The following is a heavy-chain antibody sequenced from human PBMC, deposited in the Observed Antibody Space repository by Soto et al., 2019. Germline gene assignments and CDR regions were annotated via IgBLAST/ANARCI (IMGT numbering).Heavy chain of an antibody. Sequence: SETLSLTCTVSGGSISSYYWSWIRQPPGKGLEWIGYIHYSGSTNYNPSLKSRVTISVDTSKNQFSLKLSSVTAADTAVYYCARYGHHYYYYYGMDVWGQGTTVTVSS. D-gene: IGHD5-18*01. V-gene: IGHV4-59*01. J-gene: IGHJ6*02. CDR2: IHYSGST. CDR3: ARYGHHYYYYYGMDV. CDR1: GGSISSYY.